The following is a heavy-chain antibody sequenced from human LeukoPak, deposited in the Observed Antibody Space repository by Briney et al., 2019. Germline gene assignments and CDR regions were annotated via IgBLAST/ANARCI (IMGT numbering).Heavy chain of an antibody. J-gene: IGHJ4*02. Sequence: SVKVSCKASGGTFTSYAIIWVGQAPGQGLEGMGGIIPIFGTANYAQKFQGRGTSTADESTSTAYMELSSLRSEDTAVYYSASRLMAVGSEPLPDSWGQGTLVTVSS. CDR2: IIPIFGTA. CDR3: ASRLMAVGSEPLPDS. V-gene: IGHV1-69*13. CDR1: GGTFTSYA. D-gene: IGHD3-16*01.